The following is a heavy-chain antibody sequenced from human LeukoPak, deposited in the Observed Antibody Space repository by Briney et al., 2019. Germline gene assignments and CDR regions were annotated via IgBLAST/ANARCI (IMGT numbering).Heavy chain of an antibody. Sequence: SETLSLTCTVSGGSISSSSYYWGWIRQPPGKGLEWIGYIYYSGSTYYNPSLKSRVTISVDTSKNQFSLKLSSVTAADTAVYYCARAPDYSSSWWPLDYWGQGTLVTVSS. CDR3: ARAPDYSSSWWPLDY. J-gene: IGHJ4*02. CDR1: GGSISSSSYY. CDR2: IYYSGST. D-gene: IGHD6-13*01. V-gene: IGHV4-30-4*08.